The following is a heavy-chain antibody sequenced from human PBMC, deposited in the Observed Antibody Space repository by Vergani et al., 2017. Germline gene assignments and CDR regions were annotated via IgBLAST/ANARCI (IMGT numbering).Heavy chain of an antibody. Sequence: QLLESGGGLIQPGGSLRLSCAASGFTFNSYAMTWVRQAPGKGLEWVSGINNNGGSTYYAYSVKGRFTISRDNSKNTLYLQMNSLRAEDTAVYYCAKGPYYYGSGSYYSSGGAFDIWGQGTMVTVSS. CDR3: AKGPYYYGSGSYYSSGGAFDI. CDR2: INNNGGST. D-gene: IGHD3-10*01. J-gene: IGHJ3*02. V-gene: IGHV3-23*01. CDR1: GFTFNSYA.